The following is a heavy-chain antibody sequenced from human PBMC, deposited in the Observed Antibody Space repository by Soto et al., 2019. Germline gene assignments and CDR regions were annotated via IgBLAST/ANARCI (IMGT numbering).Heavy chain of an antibody. J-gene: IGHJ4*02. Sequence: EVQLLESGGGLVQPGGSLGLSCAASGFTFSTYAMRWVRQAPGKGLEWVSTISATDGGTYYADSVTDRFTISRDNSQNTLSHQMNSLRADDTAVYYCANGESSDWQTFDYWRQGTLVTVSS. CDR1: GFTFSTYA. CDR3: ANGESSDWQTFDY. D-gene: IGHD6-19*01. CDR2: ISATDGGT. V-gene: IGHV3-23*01.